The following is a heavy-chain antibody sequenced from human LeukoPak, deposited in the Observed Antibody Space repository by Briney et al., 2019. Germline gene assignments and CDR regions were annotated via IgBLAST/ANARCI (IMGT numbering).Heavy chain of an antibody. V-gene: IGHV3-23*01. CDR2: ISGSGGNT. CDR1: GFTFSSYA. J-gene: IGHJ4*02. Sequence: PGGSLRLSCAASGFTFSSYAMSWVRQAPGKGLEWVSAISGSGGNTYYADSVKGRFTISRDNSKNRLYLQMNSLRAEDTAVYFCAKVYGVTTTESYFDYWGQGTVVTVSS. CDR3: AKVYGVTTTESYFDY. D-gene: IGHD4-17*01.